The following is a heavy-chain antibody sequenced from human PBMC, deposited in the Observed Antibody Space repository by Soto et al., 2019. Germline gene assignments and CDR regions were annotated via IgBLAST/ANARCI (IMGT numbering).Heavy chain of an antibody. V-gene: IGHV3-7*01. CDR3: AGRTTPAY. CDR1: GFSFSSYW. Sequence: EVQLVESGGTLVQPGGSLRLSCVASGFSFSSYWMSWVRQAPGKGLECVANIKEDGSKNYYVDSVKGRFTISRDNAKNSLFLQVNGVRADDTAVYYCAGRTTPAYWGQGVLVTVSS. CDR2: IKEDGSKN. J-gene: IGHJ4*02. D-gene: IGHD1-26*01.